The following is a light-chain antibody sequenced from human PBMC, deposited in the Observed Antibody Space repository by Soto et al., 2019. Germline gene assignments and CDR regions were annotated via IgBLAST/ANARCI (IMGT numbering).Light chain of an antibody. V-gene: IGKV1-5*01. Sequence: DIQMTQSPSTLSGSVGDRVTITCRASQTISSWLAWYQQKPGKAPKLLIYDVSSLESGVPSRFSGSGSGTEFTLTISRLEPEDFAVYYCQQYGSSGTFGQGTKVDIK. CDR1: QTISSW. CDR3: QQYGSSGT. CDR2: DVS. J-gene: IGKJ1*01.